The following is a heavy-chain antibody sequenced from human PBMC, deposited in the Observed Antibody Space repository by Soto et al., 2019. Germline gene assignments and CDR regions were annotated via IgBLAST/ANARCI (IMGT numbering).Heavy chain of an antibody. Sequence: GGSLRLSCAASGFTFDDYAMHWVRQAPGKGLEWVSGISWNSGSINYADSVKGRFTISRDNDKNSLYLQMNSLRGEDTALYYCAKDMYSSHHYGMDVWGQGTTVTVSS. CDR1: GFTFDDYA. CDR2: ISWNSGSI. D-gene: IGHD6-13*01. CDR3: AKDMYSSHHYGMDV. V-gene: IGHV3-9*01. J-gene: IGHJ6*02.